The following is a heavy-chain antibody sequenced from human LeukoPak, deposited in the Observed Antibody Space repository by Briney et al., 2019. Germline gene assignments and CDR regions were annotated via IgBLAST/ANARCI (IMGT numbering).Heavy chain of an antibody. D-gene: IGHD2-15*01. CDR2: INVGANAM. CDR3: ERKTDRPGEVGRDRFFDL. CDR1: GFTFSAYE. V-gene: IGHV3-48*03. J-gene: IGHJ2*01. Sequence: GGSLRLSCAASGFTFSAYEMTWVRLAPGKGLEWLSYINVGANAMNYADSVRGRFTTSRDDAKNSVYLQMNSLRDEDTAIYYCERKTDRPGEVGRDRFFDLWGRGTLVTVSS.